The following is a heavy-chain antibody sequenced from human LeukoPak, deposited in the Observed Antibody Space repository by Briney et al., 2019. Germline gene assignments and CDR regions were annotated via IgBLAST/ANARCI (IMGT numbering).Heavy chain of an antibody. J-gene: IGHJ4*02. V-gene: IGHV3-15*01. CDR1: VFTFSNAW. D-gene: IGHD6-13*01. Sequence: PGGSLRLSCAASVFTFSNAWISWVRQAPGKGLEWVGRIKSKTDGGTTDYAAPVKGRFTISRDDSKNTLYLQMNSLKTEDTAVYYCARDPYSSSSGSGDYWGQGTLVTVSS. CDR3: ARDPYSSSSGSGDY. CDR2: IKSKTDGGTT.